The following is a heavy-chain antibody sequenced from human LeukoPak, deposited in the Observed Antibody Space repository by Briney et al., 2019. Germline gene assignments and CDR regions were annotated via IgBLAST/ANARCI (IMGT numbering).Heavy chain of an antibody. V-gene: IGHV1-2*02. D-gene: IGHD4-17*01. Sequence: ASVKVSCKASGYTFIGYYMHWVRQAPGQGLEWMGWISPNSGGTNYAQKFQGRVTMTRDTSISTAYMELSRLRSDDTAVYYCARVGDYGDYPNFDYWGQGTLVTVSS. CDR2: ISPNSGGT. CDR1: GYTFIGYY. CDR3: ARVGDYGDYPNFDY. J-gene: IGHJ4*02.